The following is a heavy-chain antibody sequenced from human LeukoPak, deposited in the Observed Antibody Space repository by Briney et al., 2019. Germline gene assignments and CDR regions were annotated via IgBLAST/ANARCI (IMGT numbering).Heavy chain of an antibody. V-gene: IGHV3-21*01. J-gene: IGHJ4*02. CDR3: ARGPLPDY. CDR1: GFSFSVYW. CDR2: ISSSSSSI. Sequence: GGSLRLSCAASGFSFSVYWMHWVRQAPGKGLEWVSSISSSSSSIYYADSVKGRFTISRDNAKNSLYLQMNSLRAEDTAVYYCARGPLPDYWGQGTLVTVSS.